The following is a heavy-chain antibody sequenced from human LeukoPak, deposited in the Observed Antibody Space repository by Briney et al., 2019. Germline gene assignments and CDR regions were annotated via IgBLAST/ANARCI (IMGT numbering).Heavy chain of an antibody. J-gene: IGHJ5*02. CDR3: ATHVSIVAPATLNYGDNWFDP. Sequence: SETLSLTCTVSGDSIHSSIYYWRWTRQPPGKGLVWIWSIYYRGTPYYNPSLKSRVTISVDTSKNQFSLNLNSVTAADTAIYYCATHVSIVAPATLNYGDNWFDPWGQGTLVIVSS. V-gene: IGHV4-39*01. D-gene: IGHD2-2*01. CDR1: GDSIHSSIYY. CDR2: IYYRGTP.